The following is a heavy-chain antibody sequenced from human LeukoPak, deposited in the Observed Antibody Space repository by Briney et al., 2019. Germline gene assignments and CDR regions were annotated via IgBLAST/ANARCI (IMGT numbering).Heavy chain of an antibody. J-gene: IGHJ4*02. D-gene: IGHD6-19*01. CDR3: ARPWVSVAGTSHDDY. V-gene: IGHV4-39*01. Sequence: SETLSLTCTVSGGSISSSSYYWGWIRQPPGKGLEWIGSIYYSGSTYYNPSLKSRVTISVDTSKNQFCLKLSPVTAADTAVYYCARPWVSVAGTSHDDYWGQGTLVTVSS. CDR1: GGSISSSSYY. CDR2: IYYSGST.